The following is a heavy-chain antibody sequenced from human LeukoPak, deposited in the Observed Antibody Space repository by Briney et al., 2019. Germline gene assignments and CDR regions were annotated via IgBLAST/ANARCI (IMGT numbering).Heavy chain of an antibody. D-gene: IGHD3-3*02. CDR1: GASMSSYY. CDR2: IYSSGST. Sequence: KPSETLSLTCTVSGASMSSYYWSWIRQPPGKGLEWIGYIYSSGSTNYNPSLKSRVTISVDTPKSQFSLKLSSVTAADTAVYYCALLGGKFWGQGTLVTVSS. V-gene: IGHV4-59*01. CDR3: ALLGGKF. J-gene: IGHJ4*02.